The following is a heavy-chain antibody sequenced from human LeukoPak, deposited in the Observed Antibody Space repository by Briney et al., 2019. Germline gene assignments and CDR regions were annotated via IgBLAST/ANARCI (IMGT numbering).Heavy chain of an antibody. CDR3: ARTPYYDFWSGYYSASFDP. D-gene: IGHD3-3*01. J-gene: IGHJ5*02. CDR2: INPNSGGT. Sequence: ASVKVSCKASGYTFTRYYMHWVRQAPGQGLEWMGWINPNSGGTNYAQKFQGRVTTTRDTSISTAYMELSRLRSDDTAVYYCARTPYYDFWSGYYSASFDPWGQGTMVTVSS. V-gene: IGHV1-2*02. CDR1: GYTFTRYY.